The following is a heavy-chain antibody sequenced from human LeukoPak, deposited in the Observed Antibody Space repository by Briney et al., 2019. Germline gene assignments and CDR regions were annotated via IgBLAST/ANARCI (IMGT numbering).Heavy chain of an antibody. CDR1: GYTFTSYY. CDR2: INPSGGST. D-gene: IGHD6-6*01. V-gene: IGHV1-46*01. CDR3: ARGKQLVRSVYYYGMDV. Sequence: ASVKVSCKASGYTFTSYYMHWVRQAPGQGLEWMGIINPSGGSTSYAQKFQGRVTMTRDTSTSTVYMELSSLRSDDTAVYYCARGKQLVRSVYYYGMDVWGQGTTVTVSS. J-gene: IGHJ6*02.